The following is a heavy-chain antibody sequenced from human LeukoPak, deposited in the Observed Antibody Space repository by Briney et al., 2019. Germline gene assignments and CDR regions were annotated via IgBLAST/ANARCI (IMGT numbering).Heavy chain of an antibody. CDR2: ITSTSSTI. CDR1: GFNNNTYW. V-gene: IGHV3-48*02. J-gene: IGHJ6*02. Sequence: PGGSLRLSCAASGFNNNTYWMSWVRQAAGKGLEFVSYITSTSSTIYYADSVTGRFTISRDNAKNLLYLQMNSLRDDDTAVYYCARGPTIAVEGPGMDVWGQGTTVTVSS. D-gene: IGHD6-19*01. CDR3: ARGPTIAVEGPGMDV.